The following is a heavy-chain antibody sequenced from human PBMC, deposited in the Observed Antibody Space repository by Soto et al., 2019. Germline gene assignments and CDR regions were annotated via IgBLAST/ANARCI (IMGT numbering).Heavy chain of an antibody. Sequence: VQVVESGGGLVQPGGSLRLSCTASGFTFSNYWMSWVRQAPGKGLEWVANIKKDESEKHYVDSVKGRFTISRNNAKKSLYLQMNSLRVEDTAVYYCAREGDVVTTSTTAFYYGMDVWGQGTTVTVSS. D-gene: IGHD4-17*01. CDR2: IKKDESEK. J-gene: IGHJ6*02. V-gene: IGHV3-7*01. CDR3: AREGDVVTTSTTAFYYGMDV. CDR1: GFTFSNYW.